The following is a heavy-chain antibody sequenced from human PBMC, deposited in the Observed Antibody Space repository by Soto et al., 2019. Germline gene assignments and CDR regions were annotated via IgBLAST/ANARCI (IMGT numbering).Heavy chain of an antibody. CDR1: GFTFSDSY. D-gene: IGHD6-13*01. Sequence: QVHLVESGGGLVKPGGSLRLSCAASGFTFSDSYMSWIRQAPGKGLEWVSWITSSSVQTRYADSVKGRCTISRDNAKNSLYLQMNSLRPEDTAVHYCASLVRQHLPPLGPWGQGTLVIVSS. CDR3: ASLVRQHLPPLGP. CDR2: ITSSSVQT. J-gene: IGHJ5*02. V-gene: IGHV3-11*06.